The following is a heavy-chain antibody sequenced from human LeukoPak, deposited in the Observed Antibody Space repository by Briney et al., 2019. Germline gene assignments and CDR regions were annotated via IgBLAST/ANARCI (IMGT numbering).Heavy chain of an antibody. CDR1: GFNFMSYS. D-gene: IGHD4-17*01. CDR2: ISGSGITM. V-gene: IGHV3-48*02. CDR3: ARDYGDYGYYNYGMNV. J-gene: IGHJ6*02. Sequence: GGSLRLSCAASGFNFMSYSINWVRLAPGKGLEWVSYISGSGITMYYADSVKGRFTISRDNAKNSVFLQMNSRRDEDTAVYYCARDYGDYGYYNYGMNVWGQGTTVTVSS.